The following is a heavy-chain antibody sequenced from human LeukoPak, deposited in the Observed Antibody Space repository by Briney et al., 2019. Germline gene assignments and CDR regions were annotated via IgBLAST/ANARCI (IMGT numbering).Heavy chain of an antibody. D-gene: IGHD1-26*01. CDR2: IDYSGST. CDR3: ARARGATNWYFDL. CDR1: GDSISSSYYY. V-gene: IGHV4-39*07. J-gene: IGHJ2*01. Sequence: SETLSLTCTVSGDSISSSYYYWGWIRQPPGKGLEWIGSIDYSGSTYHNPSLKSRITISVDTSKNQFSLKLSSVTAADTAVYYCARARGATNWYFDLWGRGTLVTVSS.